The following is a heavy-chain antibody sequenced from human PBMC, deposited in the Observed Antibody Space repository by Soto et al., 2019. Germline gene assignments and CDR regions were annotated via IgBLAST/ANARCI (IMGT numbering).Heavy chain of an antibody. D-gene: IGHD3-10*01. CDR3: ARERGSTMVRGVNYYYYYGMDV. Sequence: SVKVSCKASGGTFSSYAISWVRQAPGQGLEWMGGIIPIFGTANYAQKFQGRVTITADESTSTAYMELSSLRSEDTAVYYCARERGSTMVRGVNYYYYYGMDVWGQGTPVTVSS. V-gene: IGHV1-69*13. J-gene: IGHJ6*02. CDR2: IIPIFGTA. CDR1: GGTFSSYA.